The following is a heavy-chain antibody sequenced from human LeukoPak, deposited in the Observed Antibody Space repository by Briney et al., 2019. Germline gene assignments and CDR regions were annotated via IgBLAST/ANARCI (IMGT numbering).Heavy chain of an antibody. CDR1: GGTFSSYA. CDR2: IIPIFGTA. J-gene: IGHJ6*02. D-gene: IGHD2-8*01. CDR3: ASSPFKWSPYYYGMDV. V-gene: IGHV1-69*13. Sequence: ASVNVSCKASGGTFSSYAISWVRQAPGQGLEWMGGIIPIFGTANYAQKFQGRVTITADESTSTAYMELSSLRSEDTAVYYCASSPFKWSPYYYGMDVWGQGTTVTVSS.